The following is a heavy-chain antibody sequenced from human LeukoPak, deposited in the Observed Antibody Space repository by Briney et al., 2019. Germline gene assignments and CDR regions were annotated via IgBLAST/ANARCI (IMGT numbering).Heavy chain of an antibody. CDR2: INPNSGGT. Sequence: ASVKVSCKASGYTFTCYYMHWVRQAPGQGLEWMGWINPNSGGTNYAQKFQGRVTMTRDTSISTAYMELSRLRSDDTAVYYCARVHMTSKKTFDYWGQGTLVTVSS. CDR1: GYTFTCYY. J-gene: IGHJ4*02. D-gene: IGHD2-21*01. CDR3: ARVHMTSKKTFDY. V-gene: IGHV1-2*02.